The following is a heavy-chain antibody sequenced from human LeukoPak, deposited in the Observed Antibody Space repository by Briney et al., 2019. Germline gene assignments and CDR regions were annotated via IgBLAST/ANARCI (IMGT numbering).Heavy chain of an antibody. Sequence: PSETLSLTCTVSGGSISSGGYYWSWIRQHPGKGLEWIGYIYYSGSTYYNPSLKSRVTISVDASKNQFSLKLSSVTAADTAVYYCARVAPESNRDGYNYPFFDYWGQGTLVTVSS. V-gene: IGHV4-31*03. J-gene: IGHJ4*02. CDR2: IYYSGST. CDR3: ARVAPESNRDGYNYPFFDY. CDR1: GGSISSGGYY. D-gene: IGHD5-24*01.